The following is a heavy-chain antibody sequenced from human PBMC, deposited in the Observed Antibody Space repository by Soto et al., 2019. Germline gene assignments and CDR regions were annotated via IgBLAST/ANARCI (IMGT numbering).Heavy chain of an antibody. CDR2: INPILSMS. CDR1: GDTFAFHS. Sequence: QVQLVQSGAEVKRPGSSVKVSCKASGDTFAFHSINWVRQAPGLGLEWMGRINPILSMSNYAQRFQGRVTMTADKSTRTAYRVLSSLRSEDTAIYYCATSYGSGYRAFDYWGQGALVTVSS. J-gene: IGHJ4*02. D-gene: IGHD3-10*01. V-gene: IGHV1-69*02. CDR3: ATSYGSGYRAFDY.